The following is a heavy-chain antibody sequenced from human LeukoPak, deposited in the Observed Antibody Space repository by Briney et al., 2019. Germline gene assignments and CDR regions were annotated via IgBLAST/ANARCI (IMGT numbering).Heavy chain of an antibody. Sequence: PSETLSLTCTVSGGSISSGNYWSWIRQPAGKGLEWIGRIYTSGSTNYNPSLKSRVTISVDTSKNQFSLKLSSVTAADTAVYYCARLPRITIFGVVIPLVGYMDVWGKGTTVTVSS. V-gene: IGHV4-61*02. CDR2: IYTSGST. D-gene: IGHD3-3*01. J-gene: IGHJ6*03. CDR3: ARLPRITIFGVVIPLVGYMDV. CDR1: GGSISSGNY.